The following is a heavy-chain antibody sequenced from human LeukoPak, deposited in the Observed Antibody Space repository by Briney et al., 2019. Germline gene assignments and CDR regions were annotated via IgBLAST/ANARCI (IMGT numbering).Heavy chain of an antibody. J-gene: IGHJ6*03. CDR1: GFTFSSYS. Sequence: GGSLRLSCAASGFTFSSYSMNWVRQAPGKGLEWVSYISSSSSTIYYADSVKGRFTISRDNAKNSLYLQMNSLRAEDTAVYYCARDGYYYGPGAEDYYYYMDVWGKGTTVTVSS. CDR2: ISSSSSTI. D-gene: IGHD3-10*01. CDR3: ARDGYYYGPGAEDYYYYMDV. V-gene: IGHV3-48*01.